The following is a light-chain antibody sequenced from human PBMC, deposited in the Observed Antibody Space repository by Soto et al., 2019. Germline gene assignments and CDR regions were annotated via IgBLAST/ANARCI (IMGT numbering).Light chain of an antibody. CDR3: QQYGTWPPLT. J-gene: IGKJ4*01. CDR1: QSVHSA. CDR2: DAS. V-gene: IGKV3-15*01. Sequence: DIVMTQSPATLSVSPGEGATLSCRASQSVHSALAWYQQRPGQTPRLLIYDASTRATGIPDRFSGSGSGTEFTLTISSLQSGDFAIYYCQQYGTWPPLTFGGGTKVEI.